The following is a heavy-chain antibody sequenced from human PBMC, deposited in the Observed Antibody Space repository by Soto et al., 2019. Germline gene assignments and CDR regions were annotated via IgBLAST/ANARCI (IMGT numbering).Heavy chain of an antibody. D-gene: IGHD6-25*01. J-gene: IGHJ6*02. Sequence: QVQLVQSGAEVKKPGSSVKVSCKASGGTFSSYTISWVRQAPGQGLAWMGRIIPILGIAHYAQKFQGRVTITADKSTSTAYMERSSLRSEDTAVYYCARSGYGDYYYYGMDVWGQGTTVTVSS. CDR2: IIPILGIA. CDR3: ARSGYGDYYYYGMDV. CDR1: GGTFSSYT. V-gene: IGHV1-69*02.